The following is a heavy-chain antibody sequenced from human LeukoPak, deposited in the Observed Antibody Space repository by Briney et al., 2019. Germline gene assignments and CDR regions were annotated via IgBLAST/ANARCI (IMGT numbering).Heavy chain of an antibody. CDR3: ARLSTVTTSFDY. CDR1: GGSISRNNW. Sequence: SETLSLTCAVSGGSISRNNWWTWIRQPPGKGLEWIGQMYHSDSTQYSPSLRSRVSMSVDKSKNQFSLKLSSVTAADTAVYYCARLSTVTTSFDYWGQGTLVTVSS. J-gene: IGHJ4*02. D-gene: IGHD4-17*01. CDR2: MYHSDST. V-gene: IGHV4-4*02.